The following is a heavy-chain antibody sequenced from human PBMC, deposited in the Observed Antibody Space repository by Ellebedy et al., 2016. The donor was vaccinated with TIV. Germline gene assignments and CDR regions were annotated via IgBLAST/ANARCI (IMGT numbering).Heavy chain of an antibody. CDR2: ISYDGSNK. CDR3: ARVSQVWFGELLTRNYYYGMDV. J-gene: IGHJ6*02. D-gene: IGHD3-10*01. V-gene: IGHV3-30-3*01. Sequence: GESLKISCAASGFTFSSYAMHWVRQAPGKGLEWVAVISYDGSNKYYADSVKSRFTISRDNSKNTLYLQMNSLRAEDTAVYYCARVSQVWFGELLTRNYYYGMDVWGQGTTVTVSS. CDR1: GFTFSSYA.